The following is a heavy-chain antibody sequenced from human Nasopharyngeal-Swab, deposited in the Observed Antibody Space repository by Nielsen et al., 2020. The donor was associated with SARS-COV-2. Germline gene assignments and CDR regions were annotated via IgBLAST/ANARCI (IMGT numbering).Heavy chain of an antibody. CDR2: IIPIFGTA. V-gene: IGHV1-69*01. Sequence: WVRQAPGQGLEWMGGIIPIFGTANYAQKFQGRVTITADESTSTAYMELSSLRSEDTAVYYCARLDVERRPSYSSSWQSPYYYYGMDVWGQGTTVTVSS. D-gene: IGHD6-13*01. J-gene: IGHJ6*02. CDR3: ARLDVERRPSYSSSWQSPYYYYGMDV.